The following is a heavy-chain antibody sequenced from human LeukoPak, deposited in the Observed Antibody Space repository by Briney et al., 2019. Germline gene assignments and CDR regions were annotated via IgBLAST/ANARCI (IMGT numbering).Heavy chain of an antibody. J-gene: IGHJ4*02. CDR2: IYYRGNT. D-gene: IGHD1-26*01. CDR3: ARVGPVQGSVDY. CDR1: GGSISSYY. Sequence: SETLSLTCTVSGGSISSYYWSWIRQPPGEGLEWIGYIYYRGNTNYNPSLKSRLTISVDMSKNQFFLNLSAVTTADTAVYYCARVGPVQGSVDYWGQGTLVTVSS. V-gene: IGHV4-59*01.